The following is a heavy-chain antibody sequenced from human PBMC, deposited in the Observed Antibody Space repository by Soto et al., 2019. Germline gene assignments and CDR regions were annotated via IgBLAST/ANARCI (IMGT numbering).Heavy chain of an antibody. Sequence: SSETLSLTCSVSGGSISSVGHYWTWIRQQPGKGLEWIGSIYYSGSTYYRPSLKSRVTISVDTSKNQFSLKLSSVTAADTAVYYCARQVPAAIRLGWFDPWGQGTLVTVSS. D-gene: IGHD2-2*02. CDR1: GGSISSVGHY. J-gene: IGHJ5*02. V-gene: IGHV4-39*01. CDR2: IYYSGST. CDR3: ARQVPAAIRLGWFDP.